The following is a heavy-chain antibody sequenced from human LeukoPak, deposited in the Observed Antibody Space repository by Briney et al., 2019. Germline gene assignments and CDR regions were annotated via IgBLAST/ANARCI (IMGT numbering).Heavy chain of an antibody. V-gene: IGHV4-34*01. CDR3: ARAPLLVRWFDP. J-gene: IGHJ5*02. D-gene: IGHD2-8*02. CDR1: GGSFSGYY. Sequence: SETLSLTCAVYGGSFSGYYWSWIRQPPGKGLEWIGEINHSGITNYNPSLKSRVTISVDTSKNQFSLKLSSVTAADTAVYYCARAPLLVRWFDPWGQGTLVTVSS. CDR2: INHSGIT.